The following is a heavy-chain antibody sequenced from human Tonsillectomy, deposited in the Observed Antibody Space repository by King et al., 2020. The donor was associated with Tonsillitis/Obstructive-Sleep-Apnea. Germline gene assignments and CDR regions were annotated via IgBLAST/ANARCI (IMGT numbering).Heavy chain of an antibody. CDR3: ARAPTTILHTDY. Sequence: VQLVESGGGLVKPGGSLRLSCAASGFTFSSYSMNWVRQAPGKGLEWVSSISSSSSYIYYADSVKGRFTISRDNAKNSLYLQMNSLRAEDTAVYYCARAPTTILHTDYWGQGTLDTVSS. CDR1: GFTFSSYS. J-gene: IGHJ4*02. D-gene: IGHD4-17*01. CDR2: ISSSSSYI. V-gene: IGHV3-21*01.